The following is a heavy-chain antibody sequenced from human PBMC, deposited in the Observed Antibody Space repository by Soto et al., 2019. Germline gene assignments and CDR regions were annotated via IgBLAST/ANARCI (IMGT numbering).Heavy chain of an antibody. Sequence: QVQLVESGGGVVQPGRSLRLSCAASGFTFSSYAMHWVRQAPGKGLEWVAVISYDGSNKYYADSVKGRFTISRDNSKNTLYLQMNSLRAEDTAVYYCARASHSSWYKNWFDPWGQGTLVTVSS. CDR3: ARASHSSWYKNWFDP. V-gene: IGHV3-30-3*01. CDR1: GFTFSSYA. D-gene: IGHD6-13*01. CDR2: ISYDGSNK. J-gene: IGHJ5*02.